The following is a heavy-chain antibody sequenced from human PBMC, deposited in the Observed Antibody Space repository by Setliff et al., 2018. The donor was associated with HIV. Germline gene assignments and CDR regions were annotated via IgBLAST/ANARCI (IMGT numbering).Heavy chain of an antibody. CDR2: ISAYNGNT. V-gene: IGHV1-18*01. D-gene: IGHD3-10*01. CDR1: GYTFTSYG. Sequence: ASVKVSCKASGYTFTSYGISWVRQAPGQGLEWMGWISAYNGNTNYAQKLQGRVTMTTYTSTSTAYMELKSLRSDDTAVYYCARTIGLLWFGELDSWGQGTPVTVSS. J-gene: IGHJ5*01. CDR3: ARTIGLLWFGELDS.